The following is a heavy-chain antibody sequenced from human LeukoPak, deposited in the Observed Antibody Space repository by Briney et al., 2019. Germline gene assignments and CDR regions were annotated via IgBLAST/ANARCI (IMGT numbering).Heavy chain of an antibody. V-gene: IGHV1-18*01. CDR1: GYTFTSYG. Sequence: GASVKVSCKASGYTFTSYGISWVRQAPGQGLEWMGWISAYNGNTNYAQKLQGRVTMTTDTSTSTAYMELRSLRSDDTAVYYCARVFTPLRVLRSLEWDSNWFDPWGQGTLVNVSS. CDR3: ARVFTPLRVLRSLEWDSNWFDP. D-gene: IGHD3-3*01. J-gene: IGHJ5*02. CDR2: ISAYNGNT.